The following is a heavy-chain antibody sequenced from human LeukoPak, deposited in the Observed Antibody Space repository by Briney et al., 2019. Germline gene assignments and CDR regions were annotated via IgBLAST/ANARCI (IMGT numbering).Heavy chain of an antibody. CDR3: ARDKYDSSGYYPNWFDP. CDR1: GYTFTGYY. D-gene: IGHD3-22*01. CDR2: INPNSGGT. J-gene: IGHJ5*02. Sequence: ASVKVSCKASGYTFTGYYMHWVRQAPGQGLEWMGWINPNSGGTNYAQKFQGRVTMTRDTSISTAYMELSRLRSDDTAVYYCARDKYDSSGYYPNWFDPWGQGTLVTVSS. V-gene: IGHV1-2*02.